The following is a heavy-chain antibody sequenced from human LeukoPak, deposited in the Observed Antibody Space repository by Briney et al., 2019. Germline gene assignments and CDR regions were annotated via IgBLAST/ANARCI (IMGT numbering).Heavy chain of an antibody. CDR1: GYSFATYW. V-gene: IGHV5-51*01. J-gene: IGHJ4*02. CDR3: ARRVGTQYYFDY. Sequence: GESLKISCKASGYSFATYWIAWVRQMPGKGLEWMGIIYPGDSDTRYSPSFQGQVTISADKSISTAYLQWSSLKASDTAMYYCARRVGTQYYFDYWGQGTLVTVSS. D-gene: IGHD7-27*01. CDR2: IYPGDSDT.